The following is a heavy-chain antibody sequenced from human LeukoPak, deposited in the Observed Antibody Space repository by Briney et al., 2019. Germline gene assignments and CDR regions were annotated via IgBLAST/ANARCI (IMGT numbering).Heavy chain of an antibody. J-gene: IGHJ3*02. CDR3: ARDGCCSGGTCYPGARNAFDI. D-gene: IGHD2-15*01. CDR1: GYSFTSYA. Sequence: GASVKVSCKASGYSFTSYAMHWVRQAPGQRLEWMGWINAGNGNTKYSQKFQGRVTITRDTSASTAYMELSSLRSEDTAVYYCARDGCCSGGTCYPGARNAFDIWGQGTMVTVSS. CDR2: INAGNGNT. V-gene: IGHV1-3*01.